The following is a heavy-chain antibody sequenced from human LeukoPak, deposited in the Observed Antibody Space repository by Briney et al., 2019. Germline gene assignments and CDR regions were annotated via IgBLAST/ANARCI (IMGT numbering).Heavy chain of an antibody. CDR3: ARAITISSRYYYYMDV. J-gene: IGHJ6*03. CDR2: IYTSGST. CDR1: GGSINSRDYY. D-gene: IGHD3-3*01. Sequence: PSETLSLTCTVSGGSINSRDYYWGWLRQPPGKGLEWIGSIYTSGSTNYNPSLKSRVTISVDTSKNQFSLKLSSVTAADTAVYYCARAITISSRYYYYMDVWGKGTTVTVSS. V-gene: IGHV4-39*07.